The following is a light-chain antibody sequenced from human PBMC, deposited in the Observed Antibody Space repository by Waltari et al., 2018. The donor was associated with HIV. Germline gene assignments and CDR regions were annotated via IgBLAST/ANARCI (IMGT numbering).Light chain of an antibody. J-gene: IGLJ3*02. CDR3: SSYTGSSSVV. CDR2: EVS. CDR1: SCDVGGYNY. Sequence: QSALTHPASASGSPGQSITISCIRASCDVGGYNYVSWYQQHPGKAPKLMIYEVSNRPSGVSNRFSGSKSGNTASMTILGLRAEDEADYYCSSYTGSSSVVFGGGTKLTVL. V-gene: IGLV2-14*01.